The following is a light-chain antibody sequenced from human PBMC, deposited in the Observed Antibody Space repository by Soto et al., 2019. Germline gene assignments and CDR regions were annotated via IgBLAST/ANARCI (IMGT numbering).Light chain of an antibody. J-gene: IGLJ3*02. CDR3: ASWDDTLSGVV. CDR1: SSNIGNNA. V-gene: IGLV1-36*01. Sequence: QSVLTQPPSVSGAPGQRVTISCSGSSSNIGNNAVNWYQQLPGKAPRALIYYDDLLPSGGSKRFSGSKSGTSVSLAISGLQSDDEADYYCASWDDTLSGVVFGGGTQLTVL. CDR2: YDD.